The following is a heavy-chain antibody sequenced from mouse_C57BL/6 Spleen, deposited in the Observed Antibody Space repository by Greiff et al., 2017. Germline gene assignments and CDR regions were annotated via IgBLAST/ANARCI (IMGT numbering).Heavy chain of an antibody. CDR2: IYPGDGDT. CDR3: AREDYGSSPPYFDY. V-gene: IGHV1-80*01. Sequence: VMLVESGAELVKPGASVKISCKASGYAFSSYWMNWVKQRPGKGLEWIGQIYPGDGDTNYNGKFKGKATLTADKSSSTAYMQLSSLTSEDSAVYFCAREDYGSSPPYFDYWGQGTTLTVSS. CDR1: GYAFSSYW. J-gene: IGHJ2*01. D-gene: IGHD1-1*01.